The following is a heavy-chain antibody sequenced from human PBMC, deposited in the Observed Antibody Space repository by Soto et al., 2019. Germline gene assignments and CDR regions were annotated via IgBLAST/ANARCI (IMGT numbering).Heavy chain of an antibody. CDR3: ARDRWRRLGGDF. V-gene: IGHV3-33*01. CDR1: GFVFSDYG. CDR2: IYNDGSNE. D-gene: IGHD2-21*02. J-gene: IGHJ4*02. Sequence: QVQLLESGGGVVQPGRSLRLSCTASGFVFSDYGMHWFRQAPGKGLEWEAVIYNDGSNEYYGDSVKGRFTISRDNSQNTLYLQMNILRAEDTAVYYCARDRWRRLGGDFWGQGTLVTVSS.